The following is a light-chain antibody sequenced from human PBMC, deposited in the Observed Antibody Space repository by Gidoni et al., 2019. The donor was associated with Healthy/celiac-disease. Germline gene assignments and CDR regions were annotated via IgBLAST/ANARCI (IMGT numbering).Light chain of an antibody. V-gene: IGLV2-14*03. CDR2: DVS. J-gene: IGLJ3*02. CDR3: SSYTSSSTLWV. CDR1: SSDVGGYNY. Sequence: QSALTHPASVSVSPGQSITISCTGTSSDVGGYNYVSWYQQHPGKAPKLMIYDVSTRPSGVSNRFSGSKSGNTASLTISGLQAEDEADYYCSSYTSSSTLWVFGGGTKLTVL.